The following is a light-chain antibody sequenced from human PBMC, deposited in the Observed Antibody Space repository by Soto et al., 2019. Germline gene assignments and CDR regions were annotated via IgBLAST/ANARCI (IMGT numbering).Light chain of an antibody. J-gene: IGLJ2*01. CDR3: AAWDDSLSGGV. Sequence: QSVLTQPPSASGTPGQRVTLSCSGSSSNIGSNYVYWYQQLPGSAPKLLMYRNNQRPSGVPDRFSGSKSGTSAALAIIWLRSEDEADYYCAAWDDSLSGGVFGGGTKLTVL. CDR2: RNN. CDR1: SSNIGSNY. V-gene: IGLV1-47*01.